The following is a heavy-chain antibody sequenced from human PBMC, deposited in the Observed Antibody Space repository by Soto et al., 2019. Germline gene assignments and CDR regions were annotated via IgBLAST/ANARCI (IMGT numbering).Heavy chain of an antibody. CDR2: IFLDDDK. CDR3: AHLTGTTLFRH. CDR1: GFSLSTTGVG. V-gene: IGHV2-5*02. J-gene: IGHJ4*02. Sequence: QITLKESGPTLVKPTQTLTLTCTFSGFSLSTTGVGVGWVRQPPGKALEGLALIFLDDDKSYSPSLKSSLTIPKATSKSRVVLTMTTLDPVDTATYYCAHLTGTTLFRHWGQGTLVTVSS. D-gene: IGHD1-7*01.